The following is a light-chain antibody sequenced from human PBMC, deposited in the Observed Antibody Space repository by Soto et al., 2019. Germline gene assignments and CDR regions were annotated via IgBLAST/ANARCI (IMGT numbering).Light chain of an antibody. V-gene: IGKV2D-29*02. CDR3: MQSTQLPPP. CDR1: QSLLHITGETF. J-gene: IGKJ5*01. Sequence: DVVMTQIPLSLSVAPGQPASISCKSSQSLLHITGETFLFWYLQKPGQSPQLLIYEVSTRVSGVPDRFSGSGSGTDFTLEISRLETDDVGIYYCMQSTQLPPPFCQGTRLPIE. CDR2: EVS.